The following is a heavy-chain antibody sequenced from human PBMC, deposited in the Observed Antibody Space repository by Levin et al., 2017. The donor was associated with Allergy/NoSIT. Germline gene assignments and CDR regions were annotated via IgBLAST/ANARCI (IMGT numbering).Heavy chain of an antibody. CDR2: MNPSGGST. Sequence: ASVKVSCKASGYSFSSYHMHWVRQAPGQGLEWMGIMNPSGGSTTYAQKFQGRVTMTRDTSTSTVYMELSSLRSEDTAVYYCARGRRGSASPLYSCMAYWGQGTLVTVSS. CDR3: ARGRRGSASPLYSCMAY. CDR1: GYSFSSYH. D-gene: IGHD2-8*02. J-gene: IGHJ4*02. V-gene: IGHV1-46*03.